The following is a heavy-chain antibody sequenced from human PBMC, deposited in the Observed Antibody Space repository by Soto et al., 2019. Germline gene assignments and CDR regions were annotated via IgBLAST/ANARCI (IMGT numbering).Heavy chain of an antibody. J-gene: IGHJ4*02. CDR2: ISGSGGST. CDR3: AKDRGTTASGPLWFGEPYHGFDY. CDR1: GFTFSSYA. D-gene: IGHD3-10*01. Sequence: GGSLRLSCAASGFTFSSYAMSWVRQAPGKGLEWVSAISGSGGSTYYADSVKGRFTISRDNSKNTLYLQMNSLRAEDTAVYYCAKDRGTTASGPLWFGEPYHGFDYWGQGTLVTVSS. V-gene: IGHV3-23*01.